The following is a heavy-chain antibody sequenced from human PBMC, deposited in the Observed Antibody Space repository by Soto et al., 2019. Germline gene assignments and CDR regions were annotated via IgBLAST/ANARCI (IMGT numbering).Heavy chain of an antibody. D-gene: IGHD3-16*01. J-gene: IGHJ3*02. V-gene: IGHV1-69*02. CDR1: GGTFSSYT. Sequence: QVQLVQSGAEVKKPGSSVKVSCKASGGTFSSYTISWVRQAPGQGLEWMGRIIPILGIANYAQKFQGRVTITADKSTSTADMELRSLRSEDTAVYYCARAGGLNAFDIWGQRTMFNVSS. CDR2: IIPILGIA. CDR3: ARAGGLNAFDI.